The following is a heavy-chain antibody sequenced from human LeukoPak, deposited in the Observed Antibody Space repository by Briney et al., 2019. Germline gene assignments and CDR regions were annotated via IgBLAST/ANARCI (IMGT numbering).Heavy chain of an antibody. V-gene: IGHV4-59*11. CDR2: IYYSGST. CDR1: GGSISSHY. D-gene: IGHD4-23*01. J-gene: IGHJ4*02. CDR3: ARWTVVTRFDY. Sequence: SETLSLTCTVSGGSISSHYWSWIRQPPGKGLEWIGYIYYSGSTNYNPSLKSRVTISVDTSKNQFSLKLSSVTAADTAVYYCARWTVVTRFDYWGQGILVTVSS.